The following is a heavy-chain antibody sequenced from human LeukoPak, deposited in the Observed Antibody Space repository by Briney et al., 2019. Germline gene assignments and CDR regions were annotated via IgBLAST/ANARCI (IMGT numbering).Heavy chain of an antibody. CDR1: GYSFSSYW. CDR2: IYPGHSDT. V-gene: IGHV5-51*01. J-gene: IGHJ5*02. D-gene: IGHD3-9*01. Sequence: GESLKISCKGSGYSFSSYWIGWVRQMPGKGLEWMGIIYPGHSDTKYSPSFQGQVTMSADRSINTAYLQWSSLKASDTAMYYCARHPRPYDILTGYYNWWFDPWGQGTLVTVSS. CDR3: ARHPRPYDILTGYYNWWFDP.